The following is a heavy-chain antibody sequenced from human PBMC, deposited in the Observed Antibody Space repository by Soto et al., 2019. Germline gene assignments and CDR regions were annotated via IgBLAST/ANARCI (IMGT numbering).Heavy chain of an antibody. J-gene: IGHJ6*02. V-gene: IGHV3-30-3*01. CDR3: ARDHPPHFHTLSDYCYYGMDV. CDR2: ISYDGSKK. CDR1: GFTFSSHA. D-gene: IGHD1-26*01. Sequence: QVQLVESGGGVVQPGRSLRLSCAASGFTFSSHAMHWVRQAPGKGLEWVAVISYDGSKKYYADSVKGRFTISRDNSKNTLYLQLNSRRAEDTAVYYCARDHPPHFHTLSDYCYYGMDVWGQGTTVTVSS.